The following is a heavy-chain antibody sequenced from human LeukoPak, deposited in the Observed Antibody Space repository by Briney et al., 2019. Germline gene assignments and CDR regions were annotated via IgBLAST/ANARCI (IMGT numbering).Heavy chain of an antibody. Sequence: PGGSLRLSCAASGFTFSTYAMTWVRQAPGKGLEWVSAISGSGDNTYHADSVKGRFTISRDNSKNTLYLQMNSLRAEDTAVYYCAKDSSVGTISSDYWGQGTLVTVSS. CDR3: AKDSSVGTISSDY. CDR2: ISGSGDNT. J-gene: IGHJ4*02. CDR1: GFTFSTYA. V-gene: IGHV3-23*01. D-gene: IGHD6-13*01.